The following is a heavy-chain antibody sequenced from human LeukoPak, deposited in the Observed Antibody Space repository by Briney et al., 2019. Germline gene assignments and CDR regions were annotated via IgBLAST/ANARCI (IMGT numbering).Heavy chain of an antibody. J-gene: IGHJ4*02. V-gene: IGHV3-23*01. CDR2: ISGSGGGT. CDR3: AKEPGYCSSTSCRGIDY. D-gene: IGHD2-2*01. Sequence: GGSLRLSCAASGFTFSSYAMSWVRPAPGKGVEWGSGISGSGGGTYYADSVKGRFTISRDNSKNTLYLQMNSLRAEDTAVYYCAKEPGYCSSTSCRGIDYWGQGTLVTVSS. CDR1: GFTFSSYA.